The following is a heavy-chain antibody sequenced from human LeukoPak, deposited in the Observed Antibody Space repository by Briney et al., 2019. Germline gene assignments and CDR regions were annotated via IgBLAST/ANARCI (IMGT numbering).Heavy chain of an antibody. J-gene: IGHJ3*02. D-gene: IGHD3-22*01. CDR1: GYTLTELS. CDR2: FDPENGET. V-gene: IGHV1-24*01. CDR3: ATDSWLLLRSPYTFDI. Sequence: ASVKVSCKVSGYTLTELSMHWVRQAPGKGLEWMGGFDPENGETIYAQKFQGRVTMTEDTSTDTAYMELSSLRSEDTAVYYCATDSWLLLRSPYTFDIWGQGTMVTVSS.